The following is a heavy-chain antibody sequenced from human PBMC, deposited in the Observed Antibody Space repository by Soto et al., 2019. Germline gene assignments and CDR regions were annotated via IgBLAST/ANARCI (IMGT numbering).Heavy chain of an antibody. CDR3: AKSGDYDILTGLYYYYYGMDV. D-gene: IGHD3-9*01. Sequence: GGSLRLSCAASGFTVSSYAMSWVRQAPGKGLEWVSAISGSGGSTYYADSVKGRFTISRDNSKNTLYLQMNSLRAEDTAVYYCAKSGDYDILTGLYYYYYGMDVWGQGTTVTVSS. J-gene: IGHJ6*02. CDR1: GFTVSSYA. V-gene: IGHV3-23*01. CDR2: ISGSGGST.